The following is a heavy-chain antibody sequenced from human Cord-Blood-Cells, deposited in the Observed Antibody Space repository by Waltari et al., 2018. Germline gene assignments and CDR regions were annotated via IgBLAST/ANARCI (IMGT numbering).Heavy chain of an antibody. CDR2: ISRSSSYI. CDR1: GFTFSSYS. V-gene: IGHV3-21*01. Sequence: EVQLVESGGGLVKPGGSLRLSCAASGFTFSSYSMNWVRQAPGKGLEWVSSISRSSSYIYYADSVKGRFTISRDNAKNSLYLQMNSLRAEDTAVYYCARDGEVGATRVPFGYWGQGTLVTVSS. CDR3: ARDGEVGATRVPFGY. J-gene: IGHJ4*02. D-gene: IGHD1-26*01.